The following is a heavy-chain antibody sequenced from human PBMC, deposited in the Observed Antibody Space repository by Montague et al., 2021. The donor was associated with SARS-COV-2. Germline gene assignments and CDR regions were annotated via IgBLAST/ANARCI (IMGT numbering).Heavy chain of an antibody. CDR2: IYYTGNT. CDR1: GGSITNNIDY. Sequence: SETLSLTCTVSGGSITNNIDYWAWIRQPPGKGLEWIGSIYYTGNTYYNPSLKSRVTISVVTSKNHFTLKLSSVTAAATAVYYCARLKRYFDSSGSPSAFDLWGQGTKVTVSS. V-gene: IGHV4-39*02. D-gene: IGHD3-22*01. CDR3: ARLKRYFDSSGSPSAFDL. J-gene: IGHJ3*01.